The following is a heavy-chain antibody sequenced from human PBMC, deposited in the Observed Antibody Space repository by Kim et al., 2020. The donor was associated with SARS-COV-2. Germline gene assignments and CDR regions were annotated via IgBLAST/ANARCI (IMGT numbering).Heavy chain of an antibody. CDR2: INTNTGNP. J-gene: IGHJ6*02. V-gene: IGHV7-4-1*02. CDR3: ARDSGHLGTIFGVVIIRGYGMDV. CDR1: GYTFTSYA. D-gene: IGHD3-3*01. Sequence: ASVKVSCKASGYTFTSYAMNWVRQAPGQGLEWMGWINTNTGNPTYAQGFTGRFVFSLDTSVSTTYLQISSLKAEDTAVYYCARDSGHLGTIFGVVIIRGYGMDVGGQGTTVTVSS.